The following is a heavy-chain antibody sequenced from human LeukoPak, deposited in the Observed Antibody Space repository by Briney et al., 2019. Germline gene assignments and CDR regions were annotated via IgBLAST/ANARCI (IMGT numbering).Heavy chain of an antibody. J-gene: IGHJ6*02. CDR2: ISYHGRKK. V-gene: IGHV3-30*04. CDR3: TRVASLSVTHYYYYGMDV. CDR1: GFTFGTYA. Sequence: GGSLRLSCAASGFTFGTYAMHWVRQAPGKGLEWVAMISYHGRKKLYADSVKGRFSISRDNAENTLYLQMNGLRPDDTAVYYCTRVASLSVTHYYYYGMDVWGPGTTVSVSS. D-gene: IGHD4-17*01.